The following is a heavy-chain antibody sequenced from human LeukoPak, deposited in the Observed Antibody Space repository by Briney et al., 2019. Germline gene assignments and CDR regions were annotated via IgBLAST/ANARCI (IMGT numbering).Heavy chain of an antibody. CDR2: TYYRSKWYN. CDR3: ARQVFRLTGSESFDY. V-gene: IGHV6-1*01. J-gene: IGHJ4*02. D-gene: IGHD3-9*01. Sequence: SQTLSLTCAIPGDSVSSNSAAWNWIRQSPSRGLEWLGRTYYRSKWYNDYAVSVKSRITINPDTSKNQFSLQLNSVTPEDTAVYYCARQVFRLTGSESFDYWGQGTLVTVSS. CDR1: GDSVSSNSAA.